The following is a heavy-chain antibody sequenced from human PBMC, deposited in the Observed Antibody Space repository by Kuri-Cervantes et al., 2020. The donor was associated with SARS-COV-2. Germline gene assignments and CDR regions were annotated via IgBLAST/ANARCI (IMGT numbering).Heavy chain of an antibody. V-gene: IGHV3-11*01. CDR1: GFTFSDYY. CDR3: TRNDFWSGYYFDY. Sequence: GGSLRLSCAASGFTFSDYYMSWIRQAPGKGLEWVSYISSSGSTIYYADSVKGRFTISRDNAKNSLYLQMNSLKTEDTAVYYCTRNDFWSGYYFDYWGQGTLVTVSS. CDR2: ISSSGSTI. J-gene: IGHJ4*02. D-gene: IGHD3-3*01.